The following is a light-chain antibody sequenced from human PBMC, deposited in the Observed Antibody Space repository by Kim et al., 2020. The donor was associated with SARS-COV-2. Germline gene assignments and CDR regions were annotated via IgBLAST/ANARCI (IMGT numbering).Light chain of an antibody. J-gene: IGKJ2*01. V-gene: IGKV3-15*01. CDR2: GAS. Sequence: EVVMTQSPATLSVSPGERATLSCRASQSVRSSLAWYQQKPGQAPRLLIYGASIRATGIPARFSGSGSGTEFTLTISSLQSEDFAVYYCHQYNNWPPYTFGQGTKLEI. CDR3: HQYNNWPPYT. CDR1: QSVRSS.